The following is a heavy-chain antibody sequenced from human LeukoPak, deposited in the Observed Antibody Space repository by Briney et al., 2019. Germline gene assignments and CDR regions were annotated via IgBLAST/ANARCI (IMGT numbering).Heavy chain of an antibody. J-gene: IGHJ3*02. CDR3: AKIASGWPLYAFDI. D-gene: IGHD6-19*01. CDR1: GFTLSSYA. V-gene: IGHV3-23*01. Sequence: GGSLRLSCAASGFTLSSYAMSWVRQAPGKGLEWVSAIRGSGGSTYYADSVKGRFTISRDSSKTKLKLQMKSMRAKDKAVYYFAKIASGWPLYAFDICGQGKMVSVSS. CDR2: IRGSGGST.